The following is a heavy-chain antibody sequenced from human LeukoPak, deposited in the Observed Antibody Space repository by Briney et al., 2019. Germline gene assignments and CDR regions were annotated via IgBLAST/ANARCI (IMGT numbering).Heavy chain of an antibody. CDR2: ISSSSSTI. Sequence: GGSLRLSCAASGFTFSSYSMNWVRQAPGKGLEWVSYISSSSSTIYYADSVKGRFTISRDNSKNTLYLQMNSLRAEDTAVYYCAKDLMGYYDSSGYSPFDYWGQGTLVTVSS. CDR3: AKDLMGYYDSSGYSPFDY. CDR1: GFTFSSYS. D-gene: IGHD3-22*01. V-gene: IGHV3-48*01. J-gene: IGHJ4*02.